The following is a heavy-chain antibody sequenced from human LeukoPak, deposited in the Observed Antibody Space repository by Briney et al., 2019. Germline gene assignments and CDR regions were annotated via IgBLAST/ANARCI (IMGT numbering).Heavy chain of an antibody. CDR1: GFTFSSYS. V-gene: IGHV3-21*01. CDR2: ISSSSSYI. J-gene: IGHJ6*03. Sequence: GGSLRLSCAASGFTFSSYSMNWVRQAPGKGLEWVSFISSSSSYIYYADSVKGRFTISRDNAKNSLYLQMNSLRAEDTAVYYCARAATNWNYVYYYYYYYMDVWGKGTRSPSP. CDR3: ARAATNWNYVYYYYYYYMDV. D-gene: IGHD1-7*01.